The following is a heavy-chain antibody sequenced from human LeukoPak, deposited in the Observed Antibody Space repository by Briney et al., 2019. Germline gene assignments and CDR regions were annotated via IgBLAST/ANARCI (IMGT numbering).Heavy chain of an antibody. CDR3: ARGGSGWLFDY. D-gene: IGHD6-19*01. Sequence: SETLSLTCTVSRGSIGSYYWSWVWQPPGKGLEWIGYIYYSGSTNYNPSLKSRVTISVDTSKNQFSLKVSSVTAADTAVYYCARGGSGWLFDYWGQGTLVTVSS. CDR2: IYYSGST. J-gene: IGHJ4*02. CDR1: RGSIGSYY. V-gene: IGHV4-59*01.